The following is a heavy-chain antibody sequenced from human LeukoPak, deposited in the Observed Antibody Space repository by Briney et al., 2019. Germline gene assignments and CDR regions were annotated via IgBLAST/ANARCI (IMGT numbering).Heavy chain of an antibody. Sequence: GASVKVSCKVSGYTLTELSMHWVRQAPGKGLEWMGGFDPEDGETIYAQKFQGRVTMTRDTSISTAYMELSRLRSDDTAVYYCTRHPDYDFWTGYHPHFDFWGQGTLVTVSS. V-gene: IGHV1-24*01. CDR1: GYTLTELS. CDR2: FDPEDGET. CDR3: TRHPDYDFWTGYHPHFDF. J-gene: IGHJ4*02. D-gene: IGHD3-3*01.